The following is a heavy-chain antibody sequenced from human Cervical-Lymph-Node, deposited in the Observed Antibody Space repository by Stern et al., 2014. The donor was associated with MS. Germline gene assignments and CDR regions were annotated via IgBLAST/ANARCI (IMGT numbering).Heavy chain of an antibody. D-gene: IGHD6-13*01. CDR3: ARSTSWYFDL. V-gene: IGHV1-18*01. CDR2: ITTHNGNT. J-gene: IGHJ4*02. CDR1: GYTFSNYG. Sequence: QVQLVQSGNEVKKPGASVKVSCTASGYTFSNYGISWVRQVPGQGLEWMGWITTHNGNTDYAQKVQDRVTLTTDTSTNTAYMELRSLRSDDTAVYYCARSTSWYFDLWGQGTLVTVSS.